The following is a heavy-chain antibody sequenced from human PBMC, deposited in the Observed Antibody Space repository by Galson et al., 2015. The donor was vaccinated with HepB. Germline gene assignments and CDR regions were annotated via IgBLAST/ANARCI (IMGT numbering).Heavy chain of an antibody. Sequence: SVKVSCKASGYSFTSYGIAWVRQAPGQGLEWMGWINSYNNNTNFAQKSQGRVTMTTDTSTSTAYMDLRSLRSDDTAVYHCARLRKQGGYLDYWGQGTLVTVSS. CDR2: INSYNNNT. J-gene: IGHJ4*02. D-gene: IGHD2-15*01. V-gene: IGHV1-18*04. CDR3: ARLRKQGGYLDY. CDR1: GYSFTSYG.